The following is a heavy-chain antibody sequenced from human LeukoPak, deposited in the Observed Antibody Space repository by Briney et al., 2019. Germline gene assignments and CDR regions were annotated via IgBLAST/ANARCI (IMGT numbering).Heavy chain of an antibody. CDR1: GGSFSGYY. CDR2: INHSGST. CDR3: ARAVWLGIDY. D-gene: IGHD6-19*01. V-gene: IGHV4-34*01. J-gene: IGHJ4*02. Sequence: SETLSLPCAVYGGSFSGYYWSWIRQSPGKGLEWIGEINHSGSTNYNPSLKSRVTISVDTSKNQFSLKLSSVTAADTAVYYCARAVWLGIDYWGQGTLVTVSS.